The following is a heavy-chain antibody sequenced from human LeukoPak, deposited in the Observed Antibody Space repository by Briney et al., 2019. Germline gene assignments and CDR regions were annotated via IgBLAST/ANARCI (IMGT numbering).Heavy chain of an antibody. CDR1: GYSFNSYW. CDR2: TYPGDSDA. V-gene: IGHV5-51*01. CDR3: ARRHYYGSNWFDP. Sequence: GESLKISCNVSGYSFNSYWIGCVRQMPGKGLKWMGITYPGDSDARSSPSFQGQVTISADKSISTAYLQWSSLKASDTAMYYCARRHYYGSNWFDPWGQGTLVTVSS. J-gene: IGHJ5*02. D-gene: IGHD3-10*01.